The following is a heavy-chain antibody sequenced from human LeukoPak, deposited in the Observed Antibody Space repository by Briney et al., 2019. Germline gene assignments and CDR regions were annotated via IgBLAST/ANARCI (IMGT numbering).Heavy chain of an antibody. CDR2: IKEDGSAE. D-gene: IGHD3-22*01. V-gene: IGHV3-7*01. CDR3: ARARSGYYFDY. CDR1: GFSFSDYW. Sequence: GGSLRLSCVASGFSFSDYWMSWGRQAPGKGLEWVANIKEDGSAEYYVDSVKGRFTISRDNAKNSLYLQMSSLRAEDTAVYYCARARSGYYFDYWGQGTLVTVSS. J-gene: IGHJ4*02.